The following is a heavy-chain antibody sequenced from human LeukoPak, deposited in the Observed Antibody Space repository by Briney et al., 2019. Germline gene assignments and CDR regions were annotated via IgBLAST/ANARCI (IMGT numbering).Heavy chain of an antibody. V-gene: IGHV1-46*04. D-gene: IGHD6-19*01. CDR1: GYTFSSYY. CDR2: ISPSGDYT. Sequence: ASVKVSCKASGYTFSSYYMHWVRQAPGQGLEWMGIISPSGDYTRYAQKLQGRVSMTLDTSTSTVYMELNSLESEDTAMYYCARDNSGRSVDYWGQGTLVTVTS. CDR3: ARDNSGRSVDY. J-gene: IGHJ4*02.